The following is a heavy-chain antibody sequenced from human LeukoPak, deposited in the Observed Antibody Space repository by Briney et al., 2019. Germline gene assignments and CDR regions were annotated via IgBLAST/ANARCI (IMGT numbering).Heavy chain of an antibody. D-gene: IGHD2-21*01. V-gene: IGHV3-7*03. J-gene: IGHJ4*02. CDR1: GFTFSSYW. CDR3: VRGCGRASCPYYFDF. Sequence: GGSLRLSCAASGFTFSSYWMSWVRQAPGKGLEWVTTIRQDGSEKHYVDSVEGRFTVSRDNAENSLHLQMSNLRAEDTAIYYCVRGCGRASCPYYFDFWGQGALVTVFS. CDR2: IRQDGSEK.